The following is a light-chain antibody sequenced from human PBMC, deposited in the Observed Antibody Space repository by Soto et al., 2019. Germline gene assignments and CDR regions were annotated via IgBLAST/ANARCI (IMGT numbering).Light chain of an antibody. Sequence: QSVFTQPPSVSAAPGQKVTISCSGSSSNIVNNYVSWYQQLPGTAPKPLIYDNNKRPSGIPDRFSGSKSGTSATLGITGLQTVDEADYYCGTWDSSLGAVVFGGGTKLTVL. J-gene: IGLJ2*01. CDR1: SSNIVNNY. V-gene: IGLV1-51*01. CDR2: DNN. CDR3: GTWDSSLGAVV.